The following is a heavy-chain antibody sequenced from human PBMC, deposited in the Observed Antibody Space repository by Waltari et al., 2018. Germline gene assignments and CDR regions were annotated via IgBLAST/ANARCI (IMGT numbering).Heavy chain of an antibody. Sequence: QVQLVQSGAEVKKPGASVKVSCKASGYTFTGYYMHWVRQAPGQGLEWMGWINPNSGGTNYAQKFQGWVTMTRNTSISTAYMELSSLRSEDTAVYYCARGLGCSGGSCYEWGQGTLVTVSS. V-gene: IGHV1-2*04. J-gene: IGHJ4*02. CDR2: INPNSGGT. CDR1: GYTFTGYY. CDR3: ARGLGCSGGSCYE. D-gene: IGHD2-15*01.